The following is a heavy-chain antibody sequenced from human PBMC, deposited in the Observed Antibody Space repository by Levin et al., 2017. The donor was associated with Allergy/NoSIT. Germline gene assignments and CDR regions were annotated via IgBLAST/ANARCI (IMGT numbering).Heavy chain of an antibody. CDR3: ARMEARKGYNVFDS. V-gene: IGHV4-39*01. D-gene: IGHD5-24*01. Sequence: SQTLSLTCTVSGGSISRSSYQWGYIRQPPGKGLEWIGNIYYRGDTNYNPSLMRRVSMSVDTSKNQFSLKLHSVTATDTAVYYCARMEARKGYNVFDSWGQGTLVTVSS. J-gene: IGHJ4*02. CDR1: GGSISRSSYQ. CDR2: IYYRGDT.